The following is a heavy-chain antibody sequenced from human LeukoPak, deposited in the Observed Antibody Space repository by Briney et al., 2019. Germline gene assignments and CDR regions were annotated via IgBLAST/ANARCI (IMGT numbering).Heavy chain of an antibody. CDR3: AKQPILSGYYSSNYYYYGMDV. D-gene: IGHD3-9*01. J-gene: IGHJ6*02. CDR1: GFTFTSYA. V-gene: IGHV3-23*01. Sequence: GGSLRLSCAASGFTFTSYAMSWVRQAPGKGLEWVSGISGSGGNTYYADSVKGRFTISRDNSKNTLYLQMDSLRAEDTAVYYCAKQPILSGYYSSNYYYYGMDVWGQGTMVTVSS. CDR2: ISGSGGNT.